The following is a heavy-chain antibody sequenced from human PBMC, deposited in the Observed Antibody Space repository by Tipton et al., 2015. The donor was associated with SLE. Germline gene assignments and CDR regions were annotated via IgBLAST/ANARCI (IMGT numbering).Heavy chain of an antibody. CDR1: GGSFSGYY. Sequence: LRLSCAVYGGSFSGYYWSWIRQPPGKGLEWIGEINHSGSPNYNPSLKSRVTISVNTSKNQFSLKLSSVTAADTAVYYCARGHTAMVGSLYYYGMDVWGQGTTVTVSS. CDR2: INHSGSP. CDR3: ARGHTAMVGSLYYYGMDV. V-gene: IGHV4-34*01. D-gene: IGHD5-18*01. J-gene: IGHJ6*02.